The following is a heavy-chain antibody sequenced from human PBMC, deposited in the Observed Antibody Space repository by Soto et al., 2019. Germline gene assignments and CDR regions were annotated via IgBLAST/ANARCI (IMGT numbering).Heavy chain of an antibody. D-gene: IGHD1-20*01. CDR3: ARGYKDAFDI. CDR1: GGSISSPNW. CDR2: IYHSGST. Sequence: SETLSLTCAVSGGSISSPNWWSWVRQPPRKGLEWIGEIYHSGSTNYNPSLKSRVAISADKSKNQFSLNLSSMTAADTAVYYCARGYKDAFDIWGQGTMVTVSS. J-gene: IGHJ3*02. V-gene: IGHV4-4*02.